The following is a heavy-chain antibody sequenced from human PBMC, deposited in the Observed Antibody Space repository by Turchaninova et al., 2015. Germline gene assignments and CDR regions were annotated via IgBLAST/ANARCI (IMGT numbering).Heavy chain of an antibody. D-gene: IGHD6-19*01. CDR3: AHSHRYTSGWGVGFDM. V-gene: IGHV2-5*02. CDR1: GFSLRTSGVG. CDR2: ISWDGDK. Sequence: QITLKESGPTLVKPTQTLTLTCTFSGFSLRTSGVGVGWIRQPPGQALEWLALISWDGDKRYSPSLKSRLTITKDTSKNQVVLTMTNMDPVDTATYYCAHSHRYTSGWGVGFDMWGQGTMVTVSS. J-gene: IGHJ3*02.